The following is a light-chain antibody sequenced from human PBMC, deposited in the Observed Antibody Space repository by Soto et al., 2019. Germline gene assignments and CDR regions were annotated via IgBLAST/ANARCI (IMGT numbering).Light chain of an antibody. CDR3: QSYDSSLSGWV. Sequence: QSVLTQPPSVSGAPGQRVTISCTGSSSNIGAGYDVHWYQQLPGTAPKLLIYGNSNRPSGVPDRFSGSKSGTSASLAITGLRAEDEADYSCQSYDSSLSGWVFCGGTKLTVL. J-gene: IGLJ3*02. V-gene: IGLV1-40*01. CDR1: SSNIGAGYD. CDR2: GNS.